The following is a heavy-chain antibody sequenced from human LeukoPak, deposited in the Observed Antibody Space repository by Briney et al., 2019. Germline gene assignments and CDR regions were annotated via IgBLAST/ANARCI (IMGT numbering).Heavy chain of an antibody. CDR1: GFTFSTYG. Sequence: GGSLRLSCAASGFTFSTYGMHWVRQAPGKGLEWVAGISYDGRNIYYAESVKGRFTISRDTSKNTVDLQMDSLGAEDTAVYYCGKPLGTDTWYYFDYWGQGILVTVSS. J-gene: IGHJ4*02. V-gene: IGHV3-30*18. CDR2: ISYDGRNI. D-gene: IGHD2-8*02. CDR3: GKPLGTDTWYYFDY.